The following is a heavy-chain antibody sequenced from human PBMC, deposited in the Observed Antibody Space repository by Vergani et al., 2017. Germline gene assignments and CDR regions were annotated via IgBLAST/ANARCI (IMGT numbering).Heavy chain of an antibody. CDR1: GFDFGPHV. CDR2: VSGSSATP. D-gene: IGHD5-12*01. V-gene: IGHV3-23*01. J-gene: IGHJ4*02. Sequence: EQLLESGGGVVQPGRSLRLSCVASGFDFGPHVMHWVRQAPGKGLEWVSSVSGSSATPYYADSVKGRFIISRDNSKNTLHLQMNSLRADDTAVYYCTKGSRGYTGYFFDYWGQGTLATVSS. CDR3: TKGSRGYTGYFFDY.